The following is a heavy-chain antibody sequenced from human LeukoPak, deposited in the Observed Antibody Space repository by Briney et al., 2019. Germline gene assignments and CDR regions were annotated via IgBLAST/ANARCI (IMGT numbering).Heavy chain of an antibody. Sequence: SETLSLTCTVSGGSISSYYWSWIRQPSGKGLELIGRISGSGTITYNPALQSRLTISIDTSKNQFSLKLMSVTAADTAVYYCARDSGTTGEVKFDPWGQGILVTVSS. V-gene: IGHV4-4*07. CDR1: GGSISSYY. CDR3: ARDSGTTGEVKFDP. J-gene: IGHJ5*02. CDR2: ISGSGTI. D-gene: IGHD3-10*01.